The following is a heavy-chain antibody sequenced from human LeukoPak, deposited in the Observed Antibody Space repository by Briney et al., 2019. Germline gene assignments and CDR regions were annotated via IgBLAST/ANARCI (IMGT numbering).Heavy chain of an antibody. D-gene: IGHD3-22*01. CDR2: ISGSGGST. J-gene: IGHJ3*02. CDR3: ARMDYYDRDAFDI. CDR1: GFTFSSYA. Sequence: GGSLRLSRAASGFTFSSYAMSWVRQAPGKGLEWVSAISGSGGSTYYADSVKGRFTISRDNSKNTLYLQMNSLRAEDTAVYYCARMDYYDRDAFDIWGQGTMVTVSS. V-gene: IGHV3-23*01.